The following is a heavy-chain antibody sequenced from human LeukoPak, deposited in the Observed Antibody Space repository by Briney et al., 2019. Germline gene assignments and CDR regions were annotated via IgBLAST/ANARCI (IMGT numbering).Heavy chain of an antibody. Sequence: SQTLSLICAISGDSVSSNSAAWNWIRQSPSRGLEWLGRTYYRSKWYNDYAVSVKSRITINPDTSKNQFSLQLNSVTPEDTAVYYCARDYYGSGSYYNVHYYYGMDVWGQGTTVTVSS. CDR2: TYYRSKWYN. CDR1: GDSVSSNSAA. CDR3: ARDYYGSGSYYNVHYYYGMDV. V-gene: IGHV6-1*01. D-gene: IGHD3-10*01. J-gene: IGHJ6*02.